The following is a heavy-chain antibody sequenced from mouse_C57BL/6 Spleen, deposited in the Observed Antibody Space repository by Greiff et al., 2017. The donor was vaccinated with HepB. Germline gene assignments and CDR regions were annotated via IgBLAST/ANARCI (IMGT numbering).Heavy chain of an antibody. D-gene: IGHD1-1*01. V-gene: IGHV1-69*01. J-gene: IGHJ1*03. CDR1: GYNVTSYW. CDR2: MDPYDSYT. CDR3: ASFITTVVARDFEV. Sequence: VQLQQPGAELVMPGASVKLSCKASGYNVTSYWMHGVKQRTGQGLEGIGEMDPYDSYTKYNQKFKGKSTLTVDQSSSTAYMQLSSLTSEDSAVYYCASFITTVVARDFEVWGTGTTVTVSS.